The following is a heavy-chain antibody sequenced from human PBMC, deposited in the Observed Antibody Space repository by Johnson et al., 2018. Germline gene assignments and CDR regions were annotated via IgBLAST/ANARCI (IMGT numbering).Heavy chain of an antibody. CDR1: GFTFSDFG. V-gene: IGHV3-30*18. Sequence: VQLVETGGGVVQTGRSLRLSCAASGFTFSDFGMHWVRQAPGKGLEWVSVISYDGSNKYYAESVEGRFTVSRDNSKNTLYLQMNALSTEDPAVYYCAKEVRLGAYLSIDNWGHGTLVTVS. CDR3: AKEVRLGAYLSIDN. CDR2: ISYDGSNK. J-gene: IGHJ4*01. D-gene: IGHD3-10*01.